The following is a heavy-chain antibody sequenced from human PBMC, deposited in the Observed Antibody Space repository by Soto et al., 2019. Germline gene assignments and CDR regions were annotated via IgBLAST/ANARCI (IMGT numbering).Heavy chain of an antibody. CDR3: VRGVITPAGPNWFDP. CDR1: GFTFIRYT. J-gene: IGHJ5*02. V-gene: IGHV3-48*02. Sequence: GGSLRLSCTASGFTFIRYTINLFGHAPFKGLEWISYISSSSNTIYYADSVKGRFSISRDNAENSLYLRMNSLRDEDTAVYFCVRGVITPAGPNWFDPWGQGTLVTVSS. D-gene: IGHD6-13*01. CDR2: ISSSSNTI.